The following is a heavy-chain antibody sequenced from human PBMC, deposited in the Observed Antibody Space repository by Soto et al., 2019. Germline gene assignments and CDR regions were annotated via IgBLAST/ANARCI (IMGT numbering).Heavy chain of an antibody. Sequence: QVQLVESGGGVVQPGRSLRLSCAASGFTFSSYGMHWVRQAPGKGLEWVAVIWYDGSNKYYADSVKGRVTISRDNSKNTLYLQMNSLRAEDTAVYYCARDEGIQLCLEYWGQGTLVTVSS. CDR1: GFTFSSYG. D-gene: IGHD5-18*01. J-gene: IGHJ4*02. CDR3: ARDEGIQLCLEY. CDR2: IWYDGSNK. V-gene: IGHV3-33*01.